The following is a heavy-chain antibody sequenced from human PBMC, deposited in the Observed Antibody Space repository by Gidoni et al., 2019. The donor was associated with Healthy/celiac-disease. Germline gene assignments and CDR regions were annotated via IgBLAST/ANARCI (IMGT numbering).Heavy chain of an antibody. CDR3: ASSVAVAGRGWFDP. V-gene: IGHV4-34*01. Sequence: QVQLQQWGAGLLKPSETLSLTCAVYGGSFSGYYWSWIRQPPGKGLEWIGEINHSGSTNYNPSLKSRVTISVDTSKNQFSLKLSSVTAADTAVYYCASSVAVAGRGWFDPWGQGTLVTVSS. CDR2: INHSGST. CDR1: GGSFSGYY. J-gene: IGHJ5*02. D-gene: IGHD6-19*01.